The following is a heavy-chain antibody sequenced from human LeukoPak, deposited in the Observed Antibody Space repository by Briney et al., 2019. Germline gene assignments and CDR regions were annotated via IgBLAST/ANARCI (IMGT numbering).Heavy chain of an antibody. CDR3: LKRTRLRYFDWSFDY. CDR1: GFTFSSYA. Sequence: GGSLRLSCSASGFTFSSYAMHWVRQAPGKGLEYVSAISSNGGSTYYADSVKGRFTISRDNSKNTLYLQMSSLRAEDTAVYYWLKRTRLRYFDWSFDYWGQGTLVTVSS. D-gene: IGHD3-9*01. CDR2: ISSNGGST. V-gene: IGHV3-64D*06. J-gene: IGHJ4*02.